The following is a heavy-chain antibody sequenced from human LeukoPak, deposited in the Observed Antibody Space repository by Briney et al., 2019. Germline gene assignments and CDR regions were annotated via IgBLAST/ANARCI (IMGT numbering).Heavy chain of an antibody. V-gene: IGHV3-30*02. CDR3: AREGTASKPSDLDY. CDR2: IRFDGSSK. J-gene: IGHJ4*02. Sequence: GGSLRLSCAASGFIFSDYGIHWVRQAPGKGLDWVAFIRFDGSSKYYTDSVKGRFTISRDNSRNTVYLQMNSLRVEDTAVYYCAREGTASKPSDLDYWGQGTLVTVSS. D-gene: IGHD1/OR15-1a*01. CDR1: GFIFSDYG.